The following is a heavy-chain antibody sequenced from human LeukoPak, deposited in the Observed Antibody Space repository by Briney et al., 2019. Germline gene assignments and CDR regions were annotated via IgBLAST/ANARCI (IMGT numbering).Heavy chain of an antibody. CDR1: GFTFSSYG. CDR3: AREAGLALYYYYGMDV. D-gene: IGHD3-10*01. Sequence: GGSLRLSCAASGFTFSSYGMHWVRQAPGKGLEWVAVISYDGSNKYYADSVKGRFTISRDNSKNTLYLQMNSQRAEDTAVYYCAREAGLALYYYYGMDVWGQGTTVTVSS. J-gene: IGHJ6*02. CDR2: ISYDGSNK. V-gene: IGHV3-30*03.